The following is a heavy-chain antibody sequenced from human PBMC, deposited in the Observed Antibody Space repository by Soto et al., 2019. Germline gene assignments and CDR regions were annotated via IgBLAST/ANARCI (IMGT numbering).Heavy chain of an antibody. J-gene: IGHJ4*02. CDR1: GFTFRSYA. CDR3: AREIERLLGY. CDR2: ISYDGRNK. D-gene: IGHD3-3*01. Sequence: QVQLVESGGGVVQPGRSLRLSCEASGFTFRSYAMHWVRQAPGKGLEWVAVISYDGRNKYYEDSVKGRFTISRDNSKNTLYLQMNSLRAEDTGVYYCAREIERLLGYWGQGTLVTVSS. V-gene: IGHV3-30*04.